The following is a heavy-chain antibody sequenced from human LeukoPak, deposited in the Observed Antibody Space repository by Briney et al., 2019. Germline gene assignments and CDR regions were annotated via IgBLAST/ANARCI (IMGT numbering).Heavy chain of an antibody. V-gene: IGHV3-23*01. D-gene: IGHD6-13*01. CDR3: AKDLSVGAAAGRFDY. Sequence: AGGSLRLSCVASGFTFSNYAMSWVRQAPGKGLEWVSAISGSGGSTYYADSVKGRFTISRDNSKNTLYLQMNSLRAEDTAVYYCAKDLSVGAAAGRFDYWGQGTLVTVSS. CDR1: GFTFSNYA. J-gene: IGHJ4*02. CDR2: ISGSGGST.